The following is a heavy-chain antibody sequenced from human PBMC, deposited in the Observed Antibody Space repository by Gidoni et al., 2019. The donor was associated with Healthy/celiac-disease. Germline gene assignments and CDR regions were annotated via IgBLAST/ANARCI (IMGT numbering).Heavy chain of an antibody. J-gene: IGHJ6*02. CDR3: ARDLVAVAAPIYYYYGMDV. D-gene: IGHD6-19*01. Sequence: EVQLVESGGGLVQPGGSLRLFCAASGFTFSSYWMSWVRQAPGKGLEWVANIKQDGSEQYYVDSVKGRFTISRDNAKNSLYLQMNSLRAEDTAVYYCARDLVAVAAPIYYYYGMDVWGQGTTVTVSS. V-gene: IGHV3-7*01. CDR1: GFTFSSYW. CDR2: IKQDGSEQ.